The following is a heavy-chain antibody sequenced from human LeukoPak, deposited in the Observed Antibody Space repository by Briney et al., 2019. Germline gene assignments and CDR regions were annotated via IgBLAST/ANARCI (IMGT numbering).Heavy chain of an antibody. CDR2: IYYSGST. D-gene: IGHD2-21*01. CDR1: GGSLSSYY. Sequence: SETLSLTCTVSGGSLSSYYWSWIRQPPGKGLEWIGYIYYSGSTNYNPSLKSRVTISVDTSKNQFSLKLSSVTAADTAVYYCASGEAHYYYYMDVWGKGTTVTVSS. V-gene: IGHV4-59*01. J-gene: IGHJ6*03. CDR3: ASGEAHYYYYMDV.